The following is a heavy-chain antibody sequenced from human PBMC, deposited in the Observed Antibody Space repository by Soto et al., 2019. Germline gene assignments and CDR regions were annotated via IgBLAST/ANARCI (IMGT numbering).Heavy chain of an antibody. CDR1: GYTFTSYG. D-gene: IGHD3-10*01. CDR2: ISAYNGNT. J-gene: IGHJ6*02. Sequence: ASVKVSCKASGYTFTSYGISWVRQAPGQGLEWMGWISAYNGNTNYAQKLQGRVTMTTDTSTSTAYMELRSLRSDDTAVYYCARVLWLGLQYYYGMDVWGQGTTVTVSS. CDR3: ARVLWLGLQYYYGMDV. V-gene: IGHV1-18*04.